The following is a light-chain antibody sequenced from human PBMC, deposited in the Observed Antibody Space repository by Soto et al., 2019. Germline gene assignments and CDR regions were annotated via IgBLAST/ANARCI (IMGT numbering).Light chain of an antibody. V-gene: IGKV1-33*01. J-gene: IGKJ5*01. Sequence: DIQMTQSPSSLAASVGDSVTITCQASPNINNYSNWYQQKPGRAPKLLIYVASNVEAGDPSRFRGIGAGTYVTYTISRLQPEDIAAYYCQQYENLPTFGQGTRLEIK. CDR2: VAS. CDR1: PNINNY. CDR3: QQYENLPT.